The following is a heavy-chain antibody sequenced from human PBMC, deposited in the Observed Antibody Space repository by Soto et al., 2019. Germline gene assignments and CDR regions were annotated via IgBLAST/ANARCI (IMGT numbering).Heavy chain of an antibody. Sequence: GGSLRLACAASGFTFSSYSMNWVRQAPGKGLEWVSYISSSSTIYYADSVKGRFTISRDNAKNSLYLQMNSLRDEDTAVYYCARDLEIDYWGQGTLVTVSS. V-gene: IGHV3-48*02. D-gene: IGHD1-1*01. CDR1: GFTFSSYS. CDR2: ISSSSTI. J-gene: IGHJ4*02. CDR3: ARDLEIDY.